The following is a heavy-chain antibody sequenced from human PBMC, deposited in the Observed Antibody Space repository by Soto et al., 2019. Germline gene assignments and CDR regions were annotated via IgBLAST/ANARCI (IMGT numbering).Heavy chain of an antibody. CDR2: ISAYNGNT. CDR1: TLSPSD. V-gene: IGHV1-18*01. J-gene: IGHJ5*01. Sequence: TLSPSDLNRVGQAPGQGLEWMGWISAYNGNTNYAQKLQGRVTMTTDTSTSTAYMELRSLRSDDTAVYYCKISAYILASSNTCGHGTLVTLAS. D-gene: IGHD3-9*01. CDR3: KISAYILASSNT.